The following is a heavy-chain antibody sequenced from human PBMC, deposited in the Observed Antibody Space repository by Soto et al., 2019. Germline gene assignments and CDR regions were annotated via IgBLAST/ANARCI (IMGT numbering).Heavy chain of an antibody. V-gene: IGHV3-15*07. J-gene: IGHJ4*02. CDR1: GFIFSDTW. D-gene: IGHD6-19*01. Sequence: EVQLVESGGGFVKPGGSLRLSCAASGFIFSDTWMNWVRQAPNKGLEWVARIKHKRDGATTHYAAPVKGRFIISRDDSRDTVFLQMDSLKTEDTAVYYCTADTYSRSAWANDYWGLGALVTVSS. CDR3: TADTYSRSAWANDY. CDR2: IKHKRDGATT.